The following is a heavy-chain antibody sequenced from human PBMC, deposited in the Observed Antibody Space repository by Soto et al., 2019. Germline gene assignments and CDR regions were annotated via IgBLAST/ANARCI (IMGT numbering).Heavy chain of an antibody. CDR1: GFTFSSYS. J-gene: IGHJ3*02. CDR2: ISGSSSTM. CDR3: ARDQRSSSWYQDDAFDI. Sequence: GGSLRLSCAASGFTFSSYSMNWVRQAPGKGLEWVSYISGSSSTMYYTDSVKGRFTISRDNAKNSLYLQMNSLRAEDTAVYYCARDQRSSSWYQDDAFDIWGQGTMVTVSS. D-gene: IGHD6-13*01. V-gene: IGHV3-48*01.